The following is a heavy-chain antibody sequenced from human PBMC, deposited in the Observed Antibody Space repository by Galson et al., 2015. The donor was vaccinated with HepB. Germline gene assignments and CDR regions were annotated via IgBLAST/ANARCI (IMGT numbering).Heavy chain of an antibody. CDR3: ARGSYDILTGYYKGSDY. CDR1: GGSISRYY. D-gene: IGHD3-9*01. J-gene: IGHJ4*02. Sequence: VRPSETLSLTCTVSGGSISRYYWSWIRQPPGKGLEGLGYIYYSGSPNYNPSLKSRVTISVDTSKNQFSLRLGSVTAADTAVYYCARGSYDILTGYYKGSDYWGQGTLVTVSS. V-gene: IGHV4-59*01. CDR2: IYYSGSP.